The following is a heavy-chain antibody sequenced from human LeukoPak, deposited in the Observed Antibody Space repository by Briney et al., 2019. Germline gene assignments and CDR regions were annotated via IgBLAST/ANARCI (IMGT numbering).Heavy chain of an antibody. J-gene: IGHJ3*02. CDR3: ARDGAATGTGAFDI. V-gene: IGHV5-10-1*01. D-gene: IGHD6-13*01. CDR2: IDPSDSYT. Sequence: PGESLKISCDGSGYSFTTYWISLVRQMPGEGLEWMGRIDPSDSYTNYSPSFQGHVTISTDKSISTAYLQWSSLKASDTAMYYCARDGAATGTGAFDIWGQGTVVTVSS. CDR1: GYSFTTYW.